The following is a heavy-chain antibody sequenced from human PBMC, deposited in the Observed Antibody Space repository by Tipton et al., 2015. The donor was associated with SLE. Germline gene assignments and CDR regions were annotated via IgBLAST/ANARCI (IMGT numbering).Heavy chain of an antibody. Sequence: QLVQSGAEVKKPGASVKVSCKASGYTFTSYGISWVRQAPGQGLEWMGWISAYNGNTNYAQKLQGRVTMTTDTSTSTAYMELRSLRSDDTAVYYCARDWGYYDSSGYYYEFDYWGQGTLVTVSS. V-gene: IGHV1-18*01. CDR2: ISAYNGNT. CDR1: GYTFTSYG. D-gene: IGHD3-22*01. J-gene: IGHJ4*02. CDR3: ARDWGYYDSSGYYYEFDY.